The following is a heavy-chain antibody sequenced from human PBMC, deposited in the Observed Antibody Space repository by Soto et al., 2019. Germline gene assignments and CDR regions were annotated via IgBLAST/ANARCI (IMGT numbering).Heavy chain of an antibody. CDR1: GFTFSSYG. Sequence: QVQLVESGGGVVQPGRSLRLSCAASGFTFSSYGMHWVRQAPGKGLEWVAVIWYDGRNKYYADSVKGRCTIARDNSKNTLYLQMDSLRAEDTAVYYCARTYSREYYYYCGMDVWGQGTTVTVSS. J-gene: IGHJ6*02. CDR3: ARTYSREYYYYCGMDV. D-gene: IGHD6-13*01. V-gene: IGHV3-33*01. CDR2: IWYDGRNK.